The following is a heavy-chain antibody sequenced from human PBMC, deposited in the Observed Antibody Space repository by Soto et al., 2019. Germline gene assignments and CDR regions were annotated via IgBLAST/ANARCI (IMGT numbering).Heavy chain of an antibody. CDR1: GVSISSNY. D-gene: IGHD3-3*01. CDR2: IHYTGNT. CDR3: ARSYPNTIFGVVPSRGLDV. Sequence: SETLSLTCIVSGVSISSNYWSWIRQPPGQGLEWIGYIHYTGNTNFNPALKNRVIISVDTSKNQFSLRLSSVTAADTAVYYCARSYPNTIFGVVPSRGLDVWGQGTTVTVSS. J-gene: IGHJ6*02. V-gene: IGHV4-59*01.